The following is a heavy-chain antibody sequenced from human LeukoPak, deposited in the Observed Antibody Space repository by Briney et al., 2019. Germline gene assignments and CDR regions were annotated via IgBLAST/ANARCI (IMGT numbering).Heavy chain of an antibody. J-gene: IGHJ5*01. D-gene: IGHD3-22*01. CDR1: GFTFSTYA. CDR3: VNDRPNYYGSEGHYYRQNGDS. CDR2: ISGRGELT. Sequence: PGGSLRLSCGASGFTFSTYAMSWVRQPPGKGLEWVASISGRGELTYYTDSVRGRFTISRDNSRSTLYLQMNFLRTDDTAVYYCVNDRPNYYGSEGHYYRQNGDSWGQGTLVTVSS. V-gene: IGHV3-23*01.